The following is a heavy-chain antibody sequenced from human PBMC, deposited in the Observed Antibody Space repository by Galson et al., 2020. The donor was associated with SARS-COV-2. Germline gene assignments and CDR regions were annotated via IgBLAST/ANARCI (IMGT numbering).Heavy chain of an antibody. J-gene: IGHJ5*02. D-gene: IGHD6-19*01. CDR1: GFTFRDYS. Sequence: GWSLRLSCAASGFTFRDYSMNWVRQAPGKGLEWLSYIRSGGNVIFYADSVKGRFTISRDDAKNALYMQMNSLTAEDTAVYYCTRSVQYSSESWGQGTLVSVSS. CDR3: TRSVQYSSES. V-gene: IGHV3-48*04. CDR2: IRSGGNVI.